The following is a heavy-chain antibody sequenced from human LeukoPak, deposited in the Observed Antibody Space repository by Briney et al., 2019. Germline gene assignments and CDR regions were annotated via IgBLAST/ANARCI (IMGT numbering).Heavy chain of an antibody. D-gene: IGHD2-15*01. Sequence: GGSLRLSCAASGFNFSNYAMTWVRQAPGKGLEWVSTVNSNDRPYYADSVKGRFTISRDNSKNTLYLQMNTLRVEDTALYYCAKARAAVVEAAINYWGQGILATVSP. V-gene: IGHV3-23*01. CDR1: GFNFSNYA. CDR3: AKARAAVVEAAINY. J-gene: IGHJ4*02. CDR2: VNSNDRP.